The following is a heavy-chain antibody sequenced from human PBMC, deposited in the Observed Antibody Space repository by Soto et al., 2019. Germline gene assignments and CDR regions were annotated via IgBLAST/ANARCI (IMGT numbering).Heavy chain of an antibody. CDR1: GYTFTSYY. Sequence: ASVKVSCKASGYTFTSYYMRWVRQAPGQGLEWMGIINPSGGSTSYAQQSKRKATMTSDTATSTDYMELSSLRSEDTAVYYCARAGQQLPPDWFDPWGQRTLVTLSS. CDR2: INPSGGST. D-gene: IGHD6-13*01. V-gene: IGHV1-46*01. J-gene: IGHJ5*02. CDR3: ARAGQQLPPDWFDP.